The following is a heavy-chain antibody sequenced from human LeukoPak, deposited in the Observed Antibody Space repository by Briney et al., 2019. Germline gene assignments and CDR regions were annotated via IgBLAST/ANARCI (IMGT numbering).Heavy chain of an antibody. V-gene: IGHV5-51*01. J-gene: IGHJ5*02. D-gene: IGHD3-22*01. CDR1: GYSFTSYW. Sequence: GESLKISCKGSGYSFTSYWIGCVRQLPRKGLEWMGIIYPGDSDTIYSPSFQGQVTISADKSISTAYLQWSSLKASETAMYYCARRTYYDSSGRFDPWGEGTLVTVSS. CDR2: IYPGDSDT. CDR3: ARRTYYDSSGRFDP.